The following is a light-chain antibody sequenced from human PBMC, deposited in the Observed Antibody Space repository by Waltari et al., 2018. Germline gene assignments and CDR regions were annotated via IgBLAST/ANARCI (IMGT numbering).Light chain of an antibody. CDR3: QQYYSTPQT. Sequence: DIVMTRSPDSLAVYLGERATINCKSSQSVLYSSNNKNYLAWYQQKPGQPPKLLIYWASTRESGVPDRFSGSGSGTDFTLTISSLQAEDVAVYYCQQYYSTPQTFGQGTKVEIK. V-gene: IGKV4-1*01. J-gene: IGKJ1*01. CDR1: QSVLYSSNNKNY. CDR2: WAS.